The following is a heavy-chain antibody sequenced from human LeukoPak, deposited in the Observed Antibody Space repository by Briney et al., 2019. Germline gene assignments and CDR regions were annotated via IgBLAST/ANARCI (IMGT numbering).Heavy chain of an antibody. Sequence: GGSLRLSCAASGFTFSSYSMNWVRQAPGKGPEWVSCISSSSNYIYYADSVKGRFIISRDNAKNSLYLQMNSLRAEDTAVYYCARDQAAAGSDGIDCWGQGTLVTVSS. CDR2: ISSSSNYI. V-gene: IGHV3-21*01. D-gene: IGHD6-13*01. J-gene: IGHJ4*02. CDR3: ARDQAAAGSDGIDC. CDR1: GFTFSSYS.